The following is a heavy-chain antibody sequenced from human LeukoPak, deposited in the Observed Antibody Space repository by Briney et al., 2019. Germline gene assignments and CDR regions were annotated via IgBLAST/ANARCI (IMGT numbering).Heavy chain of an antibody. D-gene: IGHD6-19*01. J-gene: IGHJ4*02. V-gene: IGHV3-23*01. CDR2: ISGSGGST. Sequence: GGSLRLSCAASGFTFSSYAMSWVRQAPGKGLEWVSAISGSGGSTYYADSVKGRFTISRDNSKNTLYLQMNSLRAEDTAVYYRAKAQQWLVRLFHYFDYWGQGTLVTVSS. CDR1: GFTFSSYA. CDR3: AKAQQWLVRLFHYFDY.